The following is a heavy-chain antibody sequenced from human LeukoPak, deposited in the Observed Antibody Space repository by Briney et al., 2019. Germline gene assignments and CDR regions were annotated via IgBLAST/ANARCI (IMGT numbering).Heavy chain of an antibody. V-gene: IGHV3-15*01. CDR1: GFIFSTAW. J-gene: IGHJ4*02. Sequence: PGGSLRLSCAGSGFIFSTAWLTWVRQTPGKGLEWVGHIKSRNDGGTTDYAAPVTGRFTISRDDSKNTVYLQMNSLKTEDTAVYYCATANTYYDYVWGSARYIYWGQGTLVTVSS. CDR3: ATANTYYDYVWGSARYIY. CDR2: IKSRNDGGTT. D-gene: IGHD3-16*02.